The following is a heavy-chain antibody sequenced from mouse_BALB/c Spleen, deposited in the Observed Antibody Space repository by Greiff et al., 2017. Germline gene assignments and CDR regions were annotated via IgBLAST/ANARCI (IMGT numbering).Heavy chain of an antibody. V-gene: IGHV5-17*02. CDR3: ARSDANAMDY. J-gene: IGHJ4*01. CDR1: GFTFSSFG. CDR2: ISSGSSTI. Sequence: EVQLMESGGGLVQPGGSRKLSCAASGFTFSSFGMHWVRQAPEKGLEWVAYISSGSSTIYYADTVKGRFTISRDNPKNTLFLQMTSLRSEDTAMYYGARSDANAMDYWGQGTTVTVSS.